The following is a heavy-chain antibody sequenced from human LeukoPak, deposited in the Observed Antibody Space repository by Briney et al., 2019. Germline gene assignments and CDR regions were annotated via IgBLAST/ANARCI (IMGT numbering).Heavy chain of an antibody. Sequence: GGSLRLSCEASGFTFGDYAMHWVRQVPGKGLEWVSGVTWDSGSIGYADSVKGRFTISRDNAKNSLFLQMNSLRAEDTALYYCAKDKFRLRTYGDLYFFDSWGQGTLVTVSS. V-gene: IGHV3-9*01. CDR3: AKDKFRLRTYGDLYFFDS. CDR2: VTWDSGSI. CDR1: GFTFGDYA. J-gene: IGHJ4*02. D-gene: IGHD4-17*01.